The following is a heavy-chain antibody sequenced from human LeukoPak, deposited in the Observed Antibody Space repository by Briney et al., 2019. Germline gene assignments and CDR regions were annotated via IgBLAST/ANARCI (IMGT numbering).Heavy chain of an antibody. D-gene: IGHD3-10*01. CDR1: GFTFSSYS. V-gene: IGHV3-21*01. Sequence: GGSLRLSCAASGFTFSSYSMNWVRQAPGKGLEWVSSISSSSSYIYYADSVKGRFPISRDNAKNSLYLQMNSLRVEDTAVYYCAKVAKYYYGSETYYFFEHWGQGTPVTASS. J-gene: IGHJ4*02. CDR2: ISSSSSYI. CDR3: AKVAKYYYGSETYYFFEH.